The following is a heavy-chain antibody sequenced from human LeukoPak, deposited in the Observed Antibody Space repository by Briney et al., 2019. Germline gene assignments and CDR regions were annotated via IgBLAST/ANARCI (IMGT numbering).Heavy chain of an antibody. V-gene: IGHV4-30-4*08. CDR2: TYYSGST. D-gene: IGHD6-19*01. Sequence: SQTLSLTCTVSGGSLSSGDYYWSWIRQPPGKGLEWIGYTYYSGSTYYNPSLKSRVTISVDTSKNQFSLKLSSVTAADTAVYYCARQTGAYSSGGYFDYWGQGTLVTVSS. J-gene: IGHJ4*02. CDR3: ARQTGAYSSGGYFDY. CDR1: GGSLSSGDYY.